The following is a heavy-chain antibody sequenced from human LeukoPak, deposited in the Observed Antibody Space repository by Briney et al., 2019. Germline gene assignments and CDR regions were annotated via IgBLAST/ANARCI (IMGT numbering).Heavy chain of an antibody. Sequence: GGSLRLSCVGSGFTFRSHAMSWVRQAPEKGLEFVSGIYENGGTTYYADCVKGRFSISRDNSKNTLYLQMDSLRGQHTAVYYCAKDFRIGSSPHFDYWGQGALVTVSS. D-gene: IGHD2-15*01. CDR3: AKDFRIGSSPHFDY. V-gene: IGHV3-23*01. J-gene: IGHJ4*02. CDR2: IYENGGTT. CDR1: GFTFRSHA.